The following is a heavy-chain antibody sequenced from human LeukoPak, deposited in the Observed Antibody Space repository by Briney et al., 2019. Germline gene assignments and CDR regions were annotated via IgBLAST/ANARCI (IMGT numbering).Heavy chain of an antibody. D-gene: IGHD3-16*02. Sequence: SVKVSCKASGGTFSSYAISWVRQAPGQGLEWRRGIIPIFGTANCAQTFQGRVTITADESTSTAYMELSSLTSDDTGVYYCARDSKTSYDYVWGRYRMTDAFDIWGQGTMVTVSS. CDR1: GGTFSSYA. CDR3: ARDSKTSYDYVWGRYRMTDAFDI. J-gene: IGHJ3*02. CDR2: IIPIFGTA. V-gene: IGHV1-69*01.